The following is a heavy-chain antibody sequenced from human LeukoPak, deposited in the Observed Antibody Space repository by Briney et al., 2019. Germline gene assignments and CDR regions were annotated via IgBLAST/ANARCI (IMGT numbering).Heavy chain of an antibody. CDR3: ARGVRSCRGDGCFLGSYYYYYYMDV. J-gene: IGHJ6*03. CDR2: IGSSGSTI. CDR1: GFTFSSYE. D-gene: IGHD2-21*01. V-gene: IGHV3-48*03. Sequence: GGSLRLSCAASGFTFSSYEMKWVRQPPGEGLEWVSYIGSSGSTIYYADSVKGRFTISRDNATNSLYLQMNSLSGEDPAVYYYARGVRSCRGDGCFLGSYYYYYYMDVWGKGAAVTISS.